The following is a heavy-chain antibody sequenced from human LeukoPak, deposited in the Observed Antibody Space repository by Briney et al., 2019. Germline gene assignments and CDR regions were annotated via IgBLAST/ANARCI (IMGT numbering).Heavy chain of an antibody. CDR2: MNPNSGNT. D-gene: IGHD3-10*01. J-gene: IGHJ1*01. CDR3: ARGPTRSVWFRELLAEYIQY. V-gene: IGHV1-8*03. Sequence: ASVKVSCKASGYTFTSYDINWVRQATGQGLEWMGWMNPNSGNTGYAQKFQGRVTITADESTSTAYMELSSLRSDDTAVYYCARGPTRSVWFRELLAEYIQYWGQGTLVTVSS. CDR1: GYTFTSYD.